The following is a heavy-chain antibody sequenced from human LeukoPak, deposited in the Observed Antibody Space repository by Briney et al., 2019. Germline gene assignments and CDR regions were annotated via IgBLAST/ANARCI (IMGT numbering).Heavy chain of an antibody. CDR3: TKYSGRIDY. V-gene: IGHV3-49*03. J-gene: IGHJ4*02. D-gene: IGHD5-18*01. Sequence: GGSLKLSCTSSGFTFGDYAMSWFRQAPRKGLEWVAFIRGKAYGGTTEYAASVIGRFIISRDDSKSIAYLQMNSLKTEDTAVYYCTKYSGRIDYWGQGTLVTVSS. CDR2: IRGKAYGGTT. CDR1: GFTFGDYA.